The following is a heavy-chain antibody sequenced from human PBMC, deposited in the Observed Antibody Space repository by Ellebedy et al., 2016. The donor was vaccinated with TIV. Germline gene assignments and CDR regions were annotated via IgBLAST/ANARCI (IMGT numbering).Heavy chain of an antibody. D-gene: IGHD5-12*01. V-gene: IGHV4-39*01. CDR3: ARHRKGSGYYGLYYFDY. J-gene: IGHJ4*02. Sequence: GSTYYNPSLESQVTISIDTSRKHFSLRLTSVTAADTAVYYCARHRKGSGYYGLYYFDYWGQGTLVTVSS. CDR2: GST.